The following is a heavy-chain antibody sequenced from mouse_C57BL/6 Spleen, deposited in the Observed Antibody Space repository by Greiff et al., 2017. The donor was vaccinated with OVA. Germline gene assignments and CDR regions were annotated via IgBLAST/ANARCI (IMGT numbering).Heavy chain of an antibody. CDR3: ARSKAMVTNAMDY. J-gene: IGHJ4*01. CDR2: IHPNSGST. CDR1: GYTFTSYW. V-gene: IGHV1-64*01. D-gene: IGHD2-2*01. Sequence: QVQLKQPGAELVKPGASVKLSCKASGYTFTSYWMHWVKQRPGQGLEWIGMIHPNSGSTNYNEKFKSKATLTVDKSSSTAYMQLSSLTSEDSAVYDCARSKAMVTNAMDYWGQGTSVTVSS.